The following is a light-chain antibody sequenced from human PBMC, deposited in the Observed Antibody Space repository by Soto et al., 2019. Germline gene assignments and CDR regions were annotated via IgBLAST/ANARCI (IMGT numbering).Light chain of an antibody. CDR1: QTISNW. Sequence: DIQMTQSPSTLSASVGDRVTITCRASQTISNWLAWYQQKPGKAPKVLIFDASTLDGGVPSRFSGRRSGTDFTLTISSLQPSDFATYYCQQYNTYPYSFGQGTKVDIK. V-gene: IGKV1-5*01. CDR3: QQYNTYPYS. J-gene: IGKJ2*01. CDR2: DAS.